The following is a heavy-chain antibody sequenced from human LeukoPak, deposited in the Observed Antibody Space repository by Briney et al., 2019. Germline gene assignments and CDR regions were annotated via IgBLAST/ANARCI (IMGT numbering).Heavy chain of an antibody. D-gene: IGHD5-12*01. J-gene: IGHJ4*02. V-gene: IGHV4-31*03. CDR2: IYYSEST. CDR3: ARSRYSGYDSHFDY. CDR1: GGSISSGGYY. Sequence: SQTLSLTCTVSGGSISSGGYYWSWIRQHPGKGLEWIVYIYYSESTYYNPSLKSRITISVDTSKNQFSLKLSSVTAADTAVYYCARSRYSGYDSHFDYGGQGTLVTVSS.